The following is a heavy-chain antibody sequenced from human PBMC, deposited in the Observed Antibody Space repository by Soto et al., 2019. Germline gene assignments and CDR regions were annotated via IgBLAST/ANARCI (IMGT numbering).Heavy chain of an antibody. CDR1: GFTFSSYT. D-gene: IGHD1-1*01. CDR3: AKDSAGPGIRSFDY. V-gene: IGHV3-23*01. Sequence: GGSLRLSCAGSGFTFSSYTMSWVRQAPGKGLEWVSGIIRSGGATTYADSVKGRFTISRDNSKNTLYLQMNSLRAEDTAVYYCAKDSAGPGIRSFDYWGQGALVTVSS. CDR2: IIRSGGAT. J-gene: IGHJ4*02.